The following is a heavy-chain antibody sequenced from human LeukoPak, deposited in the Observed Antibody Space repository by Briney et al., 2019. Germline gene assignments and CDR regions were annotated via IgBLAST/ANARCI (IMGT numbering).Heavy chain of an antibody. V-gene: IGHV3-30*02. CDR1: GSTFSSYG. CDR3: ASGKGQLNDYYMDV. CDR2: IQFDGSNK. D-gene: IGHD1-1*01. Sequence: GGSLRLSCAASGSTFSSYGMHWVRQAPGKGLEWVAFIQFDGSNKYYADSVKGRFAISRDNSKNTLYLQMNSLRAEDTAVYYCASGKGQLNDYYMDVWGKGTTVTVSS. J-gene: IGHJ6*03.